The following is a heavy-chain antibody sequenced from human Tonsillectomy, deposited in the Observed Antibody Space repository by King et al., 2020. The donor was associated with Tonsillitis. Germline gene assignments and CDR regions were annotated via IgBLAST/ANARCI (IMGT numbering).Heavy chain of an antibody. CDR2: IYPGDSAT. J-gene: IGHJ4*02. V-gene: IGHV5-51*01. CDR1: GYSFTSYW. Sequence: VQLVESGAEVKKPGESLKISCKGSGYSFTSYWIGWVRQMPGKGLEWMGIIYPGDSATRYSPSFQGQVTLSADKSISTAYLQWSSLKASDTAMYYCARLGPYLGATRPFDYWGQGTLVTVSS. CDR3: ARLGPYLGATRPFDY. D-gene: IGHD1-26*01.